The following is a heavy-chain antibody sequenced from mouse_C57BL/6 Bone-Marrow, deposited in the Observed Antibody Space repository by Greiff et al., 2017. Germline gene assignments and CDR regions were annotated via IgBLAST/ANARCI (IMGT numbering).Heavy chain of an antibody. CDR3: ARSRWLPYAY. D-gene: IGHD2-2*01. CDR2: IYPRSGNT. V-gene: IGHV1-81*01. J-gene: IGHJ3*01. CDR1: GYTFTSYG. Sequence: QVQLQQSGAELARPGASVKLSCKASGYTFTSYGISWVKQRTGQGLEWIGEIYPRSGNTYYNEKFKGKATLTADKSSSTAYMELRSLTSEDSAVYFGARSRWLPYAYWGQGTLVTVSA.